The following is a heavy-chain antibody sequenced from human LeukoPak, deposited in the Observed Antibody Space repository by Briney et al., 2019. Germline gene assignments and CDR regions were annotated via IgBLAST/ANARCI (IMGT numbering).Heavy chain of an antibody. CDR2: ISGSGGTT. J-gene: IGHJ4*02. D-gene: IGHD2-21*02. V-gene: IGHV3-23*01. CDR1: GFTFSRYA. CDR3: AKEDCGVDCSTSGY. Sequence: GGSLRLSCAASGFTFSRYAMSWVRQAPGKGLEWVSAISGSGGTTYYADSVKGRFTISRDNSKSTLYLQMNSLRAEDTAVCYCAKEDCGVDCSTSGYWGQGTLVTVSS.